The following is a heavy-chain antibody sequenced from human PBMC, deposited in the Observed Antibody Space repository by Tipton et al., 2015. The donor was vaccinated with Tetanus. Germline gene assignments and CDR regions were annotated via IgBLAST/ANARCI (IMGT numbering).Heavy chain of an antibody. D-gene: IGHD2-15*01. CDR3: AREADCSGGSCFSGDFDN. V-gene: IGHV3-33*08. Sequence: SLRLSCAASGFTFSSYPMAWVRQAPGMGLEWVAVSWYDGTDTYYADAAKGRFTISRDNSKNTLYLQMNSLRAEDTAIYYCAREADCSGGSCFSGDFDNWGQGTQVTVSS. CDR1: GFTFSSYP. CDR2: SWYDGTDT. J-gene: IGHJ4*02.